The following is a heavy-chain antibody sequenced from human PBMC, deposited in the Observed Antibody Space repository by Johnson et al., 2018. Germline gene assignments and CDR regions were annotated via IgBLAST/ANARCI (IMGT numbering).Heavy chain of an antibody. D-gene: IGHD6-6*01. V-gene: IGHV3-21*01. J-gene: IGHJ3*02. CDR3: ARDQVGRSSAFDI. Sequence: VQLVESGGGLVKXGGSLRLSCAASGFTFSNYNMNWVRQAPGKGLEWVSSISSSSSYIYYAASVPVRFTISRANAANSLYLQMNSLRAEAPAVYYCARDQVGRSSAFDIWGQGTMVTVSS. CDR1: GFTFSNYN. CDR2: ISSSSSYI.